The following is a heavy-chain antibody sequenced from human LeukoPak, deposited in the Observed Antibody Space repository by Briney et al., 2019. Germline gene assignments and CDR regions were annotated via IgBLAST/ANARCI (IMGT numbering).Heavy chain of an antibody. J-gene: IGHJ5*02. V-gene: IGHV4-61*01. CDR3: ASRGYSYGSRWFDP. CDR1: GDSIRSDNW. CDR2: IYYSGST. D-gene: IGHD5-18*01. Sequence: WETLSLTCAVSGDSIRSDNWWSWIRQPPGKGLEWIGYIYYSGSTNYNPSLKSRVTISVDTSKNQFSLKLSSVTAADTAVYYCASRGYSYGSRWFDPWGQGTLVTVSS.